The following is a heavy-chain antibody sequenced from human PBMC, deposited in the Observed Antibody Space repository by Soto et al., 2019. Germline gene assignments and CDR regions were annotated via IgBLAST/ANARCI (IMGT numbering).Heavy chain of an antibody. D-gene: IGHD3-10*01. J-gene: IGHJ5*02. Sequence: QVQLVQSGAEVKKPGASVKVSCKASGYTFTSYDINWVRQATGQVLDGMGWMNPNSGNTGYAQKLQGRVTMTRNTSISTAYMELSSLRSEDTAVYYCARGLRTMVRGVTDWFDPWGPGTLVTVSS. V-gene: IGHV1-8*01. CDR2: MNPNSGNT. CDR1: GYTFTSYD. CDR3: ARGLRTMVRGVTDWFDP.